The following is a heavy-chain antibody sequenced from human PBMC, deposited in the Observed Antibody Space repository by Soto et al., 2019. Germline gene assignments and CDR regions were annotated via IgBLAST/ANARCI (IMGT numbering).Heavy chain of an antibody. D-gene: IGHD2-15*01. CDR2: IYYSGST. CDR1: GGSLNSDSYY. J-gene: IGHJ4*02. CDR3: VRGTDCATVHYCHRYFDA. V-gene: IGHV4-30-4*01. Sequence: QVRLQESVPGLVKPSQTLSLTCTVSGGSLNSDSYYWGWIRQPPGKGLEWIGYIYYSGSTYSNPYRQCPVYMSVDTSQNHFYLTLTSVTAADNAVYLCVRGTDCATVHYCHRYFDAWGKGIPVAFSS.